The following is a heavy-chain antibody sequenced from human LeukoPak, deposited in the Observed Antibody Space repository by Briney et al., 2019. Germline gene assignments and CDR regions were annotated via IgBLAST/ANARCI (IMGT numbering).Heavy chain of an antibody. CDR3: ARESIAAAYWFDP. D-gene: IGHD6-13*01. V-gene: IGHV1-2*02. J-gene: IGHJ5*02. CDR1: GYTFTGYY. Sequence: ASVKVSCKAPGYTFTGYYMHWVRQAPGQGLEWMGWINPNSGGTNYAQKFQGRVTMTRDTSISTAYMELSRLRSDDTAVYYCARESIAAAYWFDPWGQGTLVTVSS. CDR2: INPNSGGT.